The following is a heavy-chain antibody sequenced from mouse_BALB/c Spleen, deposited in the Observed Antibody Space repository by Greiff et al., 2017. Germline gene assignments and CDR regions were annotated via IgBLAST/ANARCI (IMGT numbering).Heavy chain of an antibody. CDR2: ISSGGST. V-gene: IGHV5-6-5*01. Sequence: EVKVEESGGGLVKPGGSLKLSCAASGFTFSSYAMSWVRQAPEKRLEWVASISSGGSTYYPDSVKGRFTISRDNARNILYLQMSSLRSEDTGMYYCARGTGYYGSSYDAMDYWGQGTSVTVSS. D-gene: IGHD1-1*01. CDR1: GFTFSSYA. J-gene: IGHJ4*01. CDR3: ARGTGYYGSSYDAMDY.